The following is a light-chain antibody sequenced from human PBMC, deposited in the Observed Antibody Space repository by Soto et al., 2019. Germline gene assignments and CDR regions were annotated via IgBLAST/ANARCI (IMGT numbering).Light chain of an antibody. Sequence: QSALTQPPSASGSPGQSVTISCTGTSSDVGSYNYVSWYQQHPGQAPKLMIYDVSKRPSGVPDRFSGSKSGNTASLTVSGLQAEDAADYYCSSYAGSNNFVVFGGGTKVTVL. CDR1: SSDVGSYNY. CDR2: DVS. CDR3: SSYAGSNNFVV. V-gene: IGLV2-8*01. J-gene: IGLJ2*01.